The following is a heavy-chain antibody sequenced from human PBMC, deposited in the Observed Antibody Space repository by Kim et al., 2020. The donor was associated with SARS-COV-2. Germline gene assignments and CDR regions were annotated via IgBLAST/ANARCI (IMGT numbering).Heavy chain of an antibody. J-gene: IGHJ4*02. Sequence: AQGFTGRFVFSLDTSVSTAYVQISSLKAEDTAVYYCARAARGYSYGDFDYWGQGTLVTVSS. CDR3: ARAARGYSYGDFDY. V-gene: IGHV7-4-1*02. D-gene: IGHD5-18*01.